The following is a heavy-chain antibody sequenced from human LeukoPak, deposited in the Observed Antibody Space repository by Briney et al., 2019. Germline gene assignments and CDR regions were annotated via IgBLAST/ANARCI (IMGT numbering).Heavy chain of an antibody. CDR2: ISSSSSYI. Sequence: PGGSLRLSYAASGFTFSDFWMHWVRQAPGKGLEWVSSISSSSSYIDYADSVKGRFIISRDNAKNSLYLQMNSLRAEDTAVYYCARGIYWQVVQEGFDYWGQGTLVTVSS. J-gene: IGHJ4*02. CDR3: ARGIYWQVVQEGFDY. CDR1: GFTFSDFW. V-gene: IGHV3-21*01. D-gene: IGHD6-13*01.